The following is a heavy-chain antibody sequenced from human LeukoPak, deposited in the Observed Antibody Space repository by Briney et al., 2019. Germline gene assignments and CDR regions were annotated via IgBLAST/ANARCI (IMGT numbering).Heavy chain of an antibody. J-gene: IGHJ4*02. CDR2: MNSRSGGT. D-gene: IGHD2-15*01. CDR3: ARDRGGYCSGGSCYFPSY. V-gene: IGHV1-46*01. Sequence: GASVKVSCKASGYNFSSYFIHWVRQAPGQGLEWMGIMNSRSGGTSYAQKFQGRVTMTRDTSTSTVYMELSSLRSEDTAVYYCARDRGGYCSGGSCYFPSYWGQGTRVTVSS. CDR1: GYNFSSYF.